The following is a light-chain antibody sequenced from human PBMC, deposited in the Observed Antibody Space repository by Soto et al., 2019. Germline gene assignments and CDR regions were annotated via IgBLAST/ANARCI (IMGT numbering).Light chain of an antibody. V-gene: IGLV2-14*01. J-gene: IGLJ3*02. Sequence: QSVLTQPASVSGSPGQSITIFCTGTSSDVGAYNYVSWYRQHPGKAPKLLIYEVSNRPSGVSHRFSGSKSANTASLTISGLQAEDEADYYCNSYTSTSGNWVFGGGTKLTVL. CDR1: SSDVGAYNY. CDR3: NSYTSTSGNWV. CDR2: EVS.